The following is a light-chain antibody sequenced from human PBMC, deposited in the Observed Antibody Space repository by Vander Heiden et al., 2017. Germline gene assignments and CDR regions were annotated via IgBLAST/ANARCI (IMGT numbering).Light chain of an antibody. Sequence: SYELTQPPSVSVSPGQTASIPCSGDKLGDKFVFWYQQRPGQSPVLVIYQDIKRPLRIPERFSGSNSGNTATLTISGARAMDEADYYCQAWDSDTVIFGGGTKLTVL. CDR2: QDI. CDR1: KLGDKF. CDR3: QAWDSDTVI. V-gene: IGLV3-1*01. J-gene: IGLJ2*01.